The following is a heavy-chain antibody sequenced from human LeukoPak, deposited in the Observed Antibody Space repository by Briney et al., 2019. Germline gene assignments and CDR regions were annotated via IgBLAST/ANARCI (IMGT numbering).Heavy chain of an antibody. CDR3: ARELGNFFFDY. CDR2: IYYSGGT. D-gene: IGHD7-27*01. J-gene: IGHJ4*02. V-gene: IGHV4-30-4*01. Sequence: SETLSLTCTVSGGSISSGDYYWSWIRQPPGKGLEWIGYIYYSGGTYYNPSLKSRVTISVDASKNQFSLKLSSVTAADTAVYYCARELGNFFFDYWGRGTLVTVSS. CDR1: GGSISSGDYY.